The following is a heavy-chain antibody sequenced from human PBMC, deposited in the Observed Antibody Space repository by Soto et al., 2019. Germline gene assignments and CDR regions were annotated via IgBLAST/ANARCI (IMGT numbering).Heavy chain of an antibody. CDR1: GDRFTDYY. J-gene: IGHJ4*02. D-gene: IGHD6-19*01. CDR3: ARDGIVVAGTFDY. Sequence: ASVKVSCKASGDRFTDYYMHWVRQAPGQGLEWMGWISANNGNTNYAQKLQGRVTMTTDTSTSTVYMELRSLRSDDTAVFYCARDGIVVAGTFDYWGQGTQVTVSS. CDR2: ISANNGNT. V-gene: IGHV1-18*04.